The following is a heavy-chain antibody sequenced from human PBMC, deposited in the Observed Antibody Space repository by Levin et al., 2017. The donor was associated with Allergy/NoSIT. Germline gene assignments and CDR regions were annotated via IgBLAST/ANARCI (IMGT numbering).Heavy chain of an antibody. CDR1: GFTFSAYG. V-gene: IGHV3-30*18. D-gene: IGHD2-21*01. CDR2: ISYDGSNK. J-gene: IGHJ5*02. Sequence: GGSLRLSCAASGFTFSAYGIHWVRQAPGKGLEWVAVISYDGSNKFFADSVKGRFTISRDNSKNTVYLQMDSLRVEDPAVYYCAKDLADCRGGGCSSANLNNWFDPWGQGTLVGVSS. CDR3: AKDLADCRGGGCSSANLNNWFDP.